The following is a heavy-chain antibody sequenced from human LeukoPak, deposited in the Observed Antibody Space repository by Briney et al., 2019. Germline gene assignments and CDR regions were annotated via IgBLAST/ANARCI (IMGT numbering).Heavy chain of an antibody. V-gene: IGHV4-30-4*01. D-gene: IGHD5-12*01. J-gene: IGHJ6*02. CDR1: GGSIRSDDSY. CDR3: ARDRWMKAGNIWLHYGMDV. Sequence: SQTLSLTCSVSGGSIRSDDSYWTWIPQSPGKGLEWIGYMYYSGNTYYNPSLKSRVTISEDRSKSQISLRLASLTAADTAVYYCARDRWMKAGNIWLHYGMDVWGQGITVTVSS. CDR2: MYYSGNT.